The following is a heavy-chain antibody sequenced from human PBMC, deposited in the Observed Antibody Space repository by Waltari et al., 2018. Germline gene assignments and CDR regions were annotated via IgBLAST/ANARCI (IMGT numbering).Heavy chain of an antibody. CDR2: IIPIFGTA. CDR3: ARGAKTSLYYGSGSADAFDI. V-gene: IGHV1-69*05. Sequence: QLVQSGAEVKKPGTSVKVSCKASGGTFSSYAISWVRQAPGQGLEWMGGIIPIFGTATYAQKFQGRGTITTEESTSTAYMELSSLRSEDTAVYYCARGAKTSLYYGSGSADAFDIWGQGTMVTVSS. CDR1: GGTFSSYA. D-gene: IGHD3-10*01. J-gene: IGHJ3*02.